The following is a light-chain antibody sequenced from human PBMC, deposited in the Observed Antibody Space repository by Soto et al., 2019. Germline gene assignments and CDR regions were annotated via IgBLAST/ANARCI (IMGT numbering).Light chain of an antibody. CDR1: QSVSSSY. Sequence: EIVLTQSPGTLSLSPGERATLSCRASQSVSSSYLAWYQQKPGKAPRLLIYGASSRATCIPDRFSGSGSGTDFTLTISRLEPEDFGVYYCQQYGCSPPWTFGQGTKVEIK. V-gene: IGKV3-20*01. CDR2: GAS. CDR3: QQYGCSPPWT. J-gene: IGKJ1*01.